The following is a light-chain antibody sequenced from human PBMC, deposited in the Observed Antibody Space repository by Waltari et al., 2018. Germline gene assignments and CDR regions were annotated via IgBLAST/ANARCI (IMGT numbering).Light chain of an antibody. Sequence: QSALTQPPSASGSPGPSVTLSCTGPSTALGVYNYVPWYQQHPGKAPNLLIYEVSERPSGVPDRFSGSKSGITASLTVFGLQTEDEADYYCASFAGSNTLFGGGTKLTVL. V-gene: IGLV2-8*01. CDR2: EVS. J-gene: IGLJ2*01. CDR3: ASFAGSNTL. CDR1: STALGVYNY.